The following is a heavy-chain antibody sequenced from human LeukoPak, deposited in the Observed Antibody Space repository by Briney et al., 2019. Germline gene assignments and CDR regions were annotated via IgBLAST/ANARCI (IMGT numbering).Heavy chain of an antibody. CDR1: GGSISSYY. CDR2: FYYNGIT. D-gene: IGHD6-13*01. J-gene: IGHJ6*03. V-gene: IGHV4-59*08. CDR3: ARHFYSSSWSYYYYMDV. Sequence: PSETLSLTCTVSGGSISSYYWSWIRRPPGKGLEWIGYFYYNGITNYNPSLKSRVTISVDTSKNQFSLKLSSVTAADTAVYYCARHFYSSSWSYYYYMDVWGKGTTVTVSS.